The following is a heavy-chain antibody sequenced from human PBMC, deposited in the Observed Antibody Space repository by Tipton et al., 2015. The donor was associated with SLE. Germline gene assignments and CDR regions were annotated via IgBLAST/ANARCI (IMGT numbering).Heavy chain of an antibody. J-gene: IGHJ1*01. D-gene: IGHD3-10*01. CDR3: ARGGEAGYFQH. CDR1: GFTFSSFS. CDR2: ISSSSSYI. Sequence: SLRLSCAASGFTFSSFSMNWVRQAPVKGLEWVSSISSSSSYIYYADSVKGRFTISRDNAKNSLYLQMNSLRAEDTAVYYCARGGEAGYFQHWGQGTLVTVSS. V-gene: IGHV3-21*01.